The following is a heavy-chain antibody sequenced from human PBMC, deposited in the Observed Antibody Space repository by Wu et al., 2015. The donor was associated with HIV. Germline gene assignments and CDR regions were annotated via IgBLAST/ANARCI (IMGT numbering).Heavy chain of an antibody. CDR3: ARDHYYDSSGYYAPRPYYFDY. D-gene: IGHD3-22*01. CDR2: IIPIFGTA. CDR1: GGTFSSYA. V-gene: IGHV1-69*13. J-gene: IGHJ4*02. Sequence: QVQLVQSGAEVKKPGSSVKVSCKASGGTFSSYAISWVRQAPGQGLEWMGRIIPIFGTANYAQKFQGRVTITADESTSTAYMELSSLRSEDTAVYYCARDHYYDSSGYYAPRPYYFDYVGPGNAGHRLL.